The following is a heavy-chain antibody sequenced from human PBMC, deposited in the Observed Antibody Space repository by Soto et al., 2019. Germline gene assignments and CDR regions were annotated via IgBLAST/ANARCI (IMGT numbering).Heavy chain of an antibody. CDR1: GYSFTSYW. D-gene: IGHD6-19*01. V-gene: IGHV5-51*01. Sequence: PGESLKISCKGSGYSFTSYWIGWVRQMPGKGLEWMGIIHPGDSDTRYSPSFQGQVTISADKSISTAYLQWSSLKAPDTAMYYCARHTPLAKYSSGWYWYFDLWGRGTLVTVSS. CDR3: ARHTPLAKYSSGWYWYFDL. J-gene: IGHJ2*01. CDR2: IHPGDSDT.